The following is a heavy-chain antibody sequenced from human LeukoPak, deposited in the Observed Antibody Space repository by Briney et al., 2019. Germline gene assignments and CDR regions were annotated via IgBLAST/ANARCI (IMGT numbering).Heavy chain of an antibody. V-gene: IGHV1-69*04. Sequence: SVKVSCKASGGTFSSYAISWVRQAPGQGLEWMGRIIPILGIANYAQKFQGRVTITADKSTSTAYMELSSLRSEDTAVYYCATGPRRDGYNYDWGRGTLVTVSS. J-gene: IGHJ4*02. CDR1: GGTFSSYA. D-gene: IGHD5-24*01. CDR2: IIPILGIA. CDR3: ATGPRRDGYNYD.